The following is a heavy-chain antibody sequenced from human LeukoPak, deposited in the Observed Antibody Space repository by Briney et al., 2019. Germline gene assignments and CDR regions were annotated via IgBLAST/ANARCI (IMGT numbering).Heavy chain of an antibody. V-gene: IGHV3-74*01. CDR1: GFTFSSYW. Sequence: GGSLRLSCAASGFTFSSYWMNWVRQAPGKGLVWVSRIASDGSSTTYADSVKGRFSISRDNSKNTVSLQMDSLRAEDTGIYYCAKGVGYGGMDVWGQGTTVTVSS. D-gene: IGHD5-12*01. CDR2: IASDGSST. CDR3: AKGVGYGGMDV. J-gene: IGHJ6*02.